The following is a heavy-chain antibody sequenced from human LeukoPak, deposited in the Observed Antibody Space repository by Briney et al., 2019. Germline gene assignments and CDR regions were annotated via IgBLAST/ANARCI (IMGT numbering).Heavy chain of an antibody. CDR2: IYYSGST. Sequence: SETLSLTCTVSGGSISSYYWSWIRQPPGKGLEWIGYIYYSGSTNYNPSLKSRVTISVDTSKNQFSLKLSSVTAADTAVYYCARSPYDLWSGFNYYYYYGMDVWGQGTTVTVSS. V-gene: IGHV4-59*01. CDR3: ARSPYDLWSGFNYYYYYGMDV. J-gene: IGHJ6*02. D-gene: IGHD3-3*01. CDR1: GGSISSYY.